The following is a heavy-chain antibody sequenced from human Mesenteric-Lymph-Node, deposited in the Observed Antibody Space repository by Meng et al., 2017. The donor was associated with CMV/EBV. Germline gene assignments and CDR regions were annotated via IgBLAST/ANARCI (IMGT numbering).Heavy chain of an antibody. Sequence: LSLTCAASGFTFSSYAMSWVRQAPGKGLEWVSAISGSGGSTYYADSVKGRFTISRDNSKNTLYLQMNSLRAEDTAVYYCAKNYGDYAVDFDYWGQGTLVTVSS. D-gene: IGHD4-17*01. J-gene: IGHJ4*02. CDR3: AKNYGDYAVDFDY. CDR2: ISGSGGST. CDR1: GFTFSSYA. V-gene: IGHV3-23*01.